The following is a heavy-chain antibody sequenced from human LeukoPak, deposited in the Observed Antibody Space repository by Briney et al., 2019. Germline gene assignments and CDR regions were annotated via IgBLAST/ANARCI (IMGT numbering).Heavy chain of an antibody. CDR1: GYTFTSYD. J-gene: IGHJ6*03. CDR2: MNTNSGNT. D-gene: IGHD6-6*01. CDR3: ARSEQLPDMDV. V-gene: IGHV1-8*01. Sequence: GASVKVSCKASGYTFTSYDINWVRQAPGEGLEWMGWMNTNSGNTGYAQKFQGRVTMTRNTSIRTAYMELSSLRSEDTAVYYCARSEQLPDMDVWGKGTTVTVSS.